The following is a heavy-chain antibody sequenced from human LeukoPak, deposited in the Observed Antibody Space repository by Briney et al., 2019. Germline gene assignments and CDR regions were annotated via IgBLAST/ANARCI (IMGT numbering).Heavy chain of an antibody. J-gene: IGHJ4*03. D-gene: IGHD1-1*01. CDR3: GRGPKISETGYFVY. Sequence: SETLSLTSAVYGGSFSAYYWTWIRQSPGKGLEWIAEINHRGDTNYNPSVKSRVSISVDTSKNQFSLKVTSLTAADTAVYYCGRGPKISETGYFVYWGQGTLVTVSS. CDR2: INHRGDT. V-gene: IGHV4-34*01. CDR1: GGSFSAYY.